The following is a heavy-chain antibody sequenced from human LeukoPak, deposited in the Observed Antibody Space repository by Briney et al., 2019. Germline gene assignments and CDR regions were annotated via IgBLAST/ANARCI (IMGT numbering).Heavy chain of an antibody. D-gene: IGHD1-26*01. CDR3: ARDPHGGSGSDPHDAFDI. J-gene: IGHJ3*02. CDR1: GFTFDDYG. Sequence: GGSLRLSCAASGFTFDDYGMSWVRQAPGKGLVWVSRIKSDGSKTSYADSVKGRFTISRDNAKNTLYLQMNSLRAEDTAVYYCARDPHGGSGSDPHDAFDIWGQGTMVTVSS. V-gene: IGHV3-74*01. CDR2: IKSDGSKT.